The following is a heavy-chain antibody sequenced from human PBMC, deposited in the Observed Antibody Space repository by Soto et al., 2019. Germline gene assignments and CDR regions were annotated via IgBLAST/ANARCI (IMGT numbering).Heavy chain of an antibody. Sequence: TLYLSCTVSGDSISSGGYYWSWIRQYPGKGLEWIGYIYYSGSTYHNPSLKSRVIISVDTSKNQFSLKLSSVTAADTAVYYGASLSAGYSYASSGYYGDYLGHGTGATVS. V-gene: IGHV4-31*03. D-gene: IGHD3-22*01. CDR1: GDSISSGGYY. J-gene: IGHJ4*01. CDR2: IYYSGST. CDR3: ASLSAGYSYASSGYYGDY.